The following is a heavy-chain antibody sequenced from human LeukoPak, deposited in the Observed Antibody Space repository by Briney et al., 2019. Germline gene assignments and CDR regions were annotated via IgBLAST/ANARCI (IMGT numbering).Heavy chain of an antibody. J-gene: IGHJ4*02. Sequence: TGGSLRLSCAASGFTFSTYSMNWVRQAPGKGVEWVSSIRSSSSAVYYADSVKGRFTISRDNAKNSLYLQMNSLRAEDTAVYYCARLYYDSSGSFAYWGQGTLVTVSS. CDR1: GFTFSTYS. D-gene: IGHD3-22*01. CDR3: ARLYYDSSGSFAY. CDR2: IRSSSSAV. V-gene: IGHV3-21*01.